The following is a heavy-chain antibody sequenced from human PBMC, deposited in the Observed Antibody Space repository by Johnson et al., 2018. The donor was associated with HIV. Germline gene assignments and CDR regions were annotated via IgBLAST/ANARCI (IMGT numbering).Heavy chain of an antibody. V-gene: IGHV3-NL1*01. J-gene: IGHJ3*02. CDR3: ARDGGSYYELDGFEI. CDR2: IYSGGIT. CDR1: GFTFSSYG. D-gene: IGHD1-26*01. Sequence: QVHLVESGGGVVQPGGSLRLSCAASGFTFSSYGMHWVRQAPGKGLEWVSVIYSGGITYYADSGKGRFTISRDNSKNTVYLQMNSLRAEDTAVYYCARDGGSYYELDGFEIWGQGTMVTVSS.